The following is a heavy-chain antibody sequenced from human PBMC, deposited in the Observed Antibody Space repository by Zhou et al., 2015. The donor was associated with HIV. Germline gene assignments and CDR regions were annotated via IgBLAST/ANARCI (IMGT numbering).Heavy chain of an antibody. D-gene: IGHD2-15*01. CDR3: ARDPEDTPCSGGSCYTDY. CDR2: IIPIFGTA. Sequence: QVQLVQSGAEVKKPGSSVKVSCKASGGTFSSYAISWVRQAPGQGLEWMGGIIPIFGTANYAQKFQGRVTITADESTSTAYMELSSLRSEDTAVYYCARDPEDTPCSGGSCYTDYWGQGTLVTVSS. J-gene: IGHJ4*02. CDR1: GGTFSSYA. V-gene: IGHV1-69*01.